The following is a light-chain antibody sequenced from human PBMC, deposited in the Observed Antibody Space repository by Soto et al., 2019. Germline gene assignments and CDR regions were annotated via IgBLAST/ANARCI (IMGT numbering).Light chain of an antibody. CDR2: EVS. J-gene: IGLJ1*01. Sequence: QSALTQPASVSGSPGQSITISCTGTSSDVGGYNYVCWYQQHPGKAPKLMIYEVSNRPSGVSNRFSGSKSGNTASLTISGLQAEDEADYYCSSYTSSSTLEVFGTGTKVTVL. CDR1: SSDVGGYNY. V-gene: IGLV2-14*01. CDR3: SSYTSSSTLEV.